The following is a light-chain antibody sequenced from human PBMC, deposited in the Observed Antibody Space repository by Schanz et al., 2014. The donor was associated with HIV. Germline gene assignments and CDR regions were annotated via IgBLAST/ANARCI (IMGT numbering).Light chain of an antibody. CDR1: QSVSSSY. J-gene: IGKJ1*01. CDR2: GAS. Sequence: EIVMTQSPGTLSLSPGERATLSCRASQSVSSSYLAWYQQKPGQAPRLLIYGASSRATGIPDRFSGSGSGTEFTLTISSLLSEDFAIYYCQQFNNWPPEGTFGQGTKVELK. V-gene: IGKV3D-15*01. CDR3: QQFNNWPPEGT.